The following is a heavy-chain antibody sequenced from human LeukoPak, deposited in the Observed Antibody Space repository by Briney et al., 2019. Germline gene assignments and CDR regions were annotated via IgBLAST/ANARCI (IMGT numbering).Heavy chain of an antibody. J-gene: IGHJ4*02. Sequence: ASVKVSCKVSGYTLTELYMHWVRQAPGKGLEWMGGFDPEDGETIYAQKFQGRVTMIEDTSTDTAYMELSSLRSEDTAVYYCGAWYYYGSGAYYFDYWGQGTLVTVSS. D-gene: IGHD3-10*01. V-gene: IGHV1-24*01. CDR2: FDPEDGET. CDR3: GAWYYYGSGAYYFDY. CDR1: GYTLTELY.